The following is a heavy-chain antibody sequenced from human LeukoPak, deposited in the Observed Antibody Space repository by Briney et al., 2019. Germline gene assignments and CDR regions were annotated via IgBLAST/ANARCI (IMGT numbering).Heavy chain of an antibody. CDR3: ARRPAVPAMVTS. J-gene: IGHJ5*02. CDR2: IYYSGST. D-gene: IGHD5-18*01. Sequence: KPSEIPSLTCTVSGGSISSSSYYWGWIRQPPGKGLEWIGSIYYSGSTYYNPSLKSRVTISVDTSKNQFSLKLSSVTAADTAVYYCARRPAVPAMVTSWGQGTLVTVSS. V-gene: IGHV4-39*01. CDR1: GGSISSSSYY.